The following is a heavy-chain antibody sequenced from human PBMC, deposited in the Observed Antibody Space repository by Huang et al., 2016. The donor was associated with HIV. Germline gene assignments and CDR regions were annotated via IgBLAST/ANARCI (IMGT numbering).Heavy chain of an antibody. V-gene: IGHV1-8*01. Sequence: QVQLVQSGPEVKKPGASVKVSCQTSGYIFSNYDINWVRQAPGQGLQWMGWPNPNSGKTAYGQNVQGRVTLTRSTSTGAAYMVLNSLTSQDTAVYYCARLTSGWYQDYWGQGTLVTVSS. J-gene: IGHJ4*02. CDR1: GYIFSNYD. D-gene: IGHD6-19*01. CDR3: ARLTSGWYQDY. CDR2: PNPNSGKT.